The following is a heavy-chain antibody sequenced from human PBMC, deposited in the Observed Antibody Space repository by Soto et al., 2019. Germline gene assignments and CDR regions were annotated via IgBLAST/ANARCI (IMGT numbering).Heavy chain of an antibody. CDR2: INPTGVST. D-gene: IGHD2-15*01. CDR1: GHSFTTYF. Sequence: ASVKVSCKASGHSFTTYFMHWVRQAPGQGLEWMGVINPTGVSTTYAQKFRGRVTMTKETSTGTVYMELNSLRSEDTDAYYCEREVAPDPILGYCSGGSCYFDYWG. V-gene: IGHV1-46*01. CDR3: EREVAPDPILGYCSGGSCYFDY. J-gene: IGHJ4*03.